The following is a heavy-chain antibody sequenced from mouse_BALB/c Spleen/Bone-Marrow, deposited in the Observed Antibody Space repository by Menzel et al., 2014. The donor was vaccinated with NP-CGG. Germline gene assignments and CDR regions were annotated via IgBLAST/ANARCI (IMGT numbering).Heavy chain of an antibody. CDR3: ARDDYDDQYYFDY. CDR2: ISSGGST. V-gene: IGHV5-6-5*01. J-gene: IGHJ2*01. D-gene: IGHD2-4*01. Sequence: EVMLVESGGGLVKPGGSLKLSCAASGFTFSSYDMSWVRQTPEKRLEWVASISSGGSTYYPDSVKGRFTISRDNARNILYLQMSSLRSEDTAMYYCARDDYDDQYYFDYWGQGTTLTVSS. CDR1: GFTFSSYD.